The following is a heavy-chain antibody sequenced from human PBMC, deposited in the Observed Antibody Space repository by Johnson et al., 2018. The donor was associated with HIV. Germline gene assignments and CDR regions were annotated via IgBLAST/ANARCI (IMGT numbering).Heavy chain of an antibody. Sequence: QVQLVESGGGVVQPGGSLRLSCAASGFTFSSYGMHWVRQAPGKGLEWVAFLQHDGTSKYYTDSVKGRFTISRDNSKNILYLQMNSLRPEDAAVYYCARDLLSRAFDIWGQGTMVTVSS. J-gene: IGHJ3*02. CDR1: GFTFSSYG. CDR2: LQHDGTSK. CDR3: ARDLLSRAFDI. V-gene: IGHV3-30*02.